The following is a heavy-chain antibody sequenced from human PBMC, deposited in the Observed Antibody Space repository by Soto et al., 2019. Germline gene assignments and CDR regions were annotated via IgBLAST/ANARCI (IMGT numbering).Heavy chain of an antibody. V-gene: IGHV3-23*01. J-gene: IGHJ5*02. CDR3: AKDGFDLVATVIFLGFDP. Sequence: GGSLRLSCAASGFTFTSYAMTWVRQAPGKGLEWVSSIDGSGTSTYYADSVKGRFTVSRDNSKNTLYLQMDSLRADDTAVYYCAKDGFDLVATVIFLGFDPWGQGTLVTVSS. D-gene: IGHD5-12*01. CDR2: IDGSGTST. CDR1: GFTFTSYA.